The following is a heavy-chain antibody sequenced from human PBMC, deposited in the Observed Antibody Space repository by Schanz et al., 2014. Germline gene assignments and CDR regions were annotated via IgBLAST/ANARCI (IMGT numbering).Heavy chain of an antibody. Sequence: EVQLVQSGGGLVQPGGSLRLSCAASGFTFISHWMHWVRQDPGKGLVWVARINSVGSNTDYADSVTGRFTISRDNSKNSLYLQMNSLRAEDTAVYYCARIGGSVFDYWAQGTLVTVSS. CDR1: GFTFISHW. J-gene: IGHJ4*02. CDR2: INSVGSNT. CDR3: ARIGGSVFDY. V-gene: IGHV3-74*01. D-gene: IGHD3-10*01.